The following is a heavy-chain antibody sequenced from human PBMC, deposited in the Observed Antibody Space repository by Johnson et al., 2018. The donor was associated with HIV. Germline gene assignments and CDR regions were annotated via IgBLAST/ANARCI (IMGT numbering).Heavy chain of an antibody. CDR3: ARLRAEAQFDAFDI. CDR1: GFSFRSYW. J-gene: IGHJ3*02. CDR2: IKQDGSEK. D-gene: IGHD5-24*01. V-gene: IGHV3-7*02. Sequence: MQLVESGGGLVQQGGSLRLSCVASGFSFRSYWMTWVRQAPGKGLEWVANIKQDGSEKYYVDSVKGRFTISRDNAKNSLYLQMNSLRAEDTAVYYCARLRAEAQFDAFDIWGQGTMVTVSS.